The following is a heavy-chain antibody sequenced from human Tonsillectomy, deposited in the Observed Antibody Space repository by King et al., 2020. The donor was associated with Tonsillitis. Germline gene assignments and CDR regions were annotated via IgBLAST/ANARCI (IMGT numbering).Heavy chain of an antibody. CDR1: GFSLSTSGVG. D-gene: IGHD6-6*01. V-gene: IGHV2-5*02. CDR3: ATGSSSSLFDY. Sequence: TLKESGPTLVKPTQTLTLTCTFSGFSLSTSGVGGGWIRQPPGKALEWLALIYWDDDKRYSPSLKSRLTITTDPSTNQVGLTMTTMDPVDTATYYCATGSSSSLFDYWGQGTLVTVSS. J-gene: IGHJ4*02. CDR2: IYWDDDK.